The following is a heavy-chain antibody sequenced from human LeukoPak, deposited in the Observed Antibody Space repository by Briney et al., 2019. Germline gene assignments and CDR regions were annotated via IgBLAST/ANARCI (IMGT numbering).Heavy chain of an antibody. CDR3: ARASCGGGTCYDSRGWFGP. J-gene: IGHJ5*02. CDR2: IHYSETT. D-gene: IGHD2-15*01. V-gene: IGHV4-39*02. CDR1: GGSISSSNYY. Sequence: SETLSLTCTVSGGSISSSNYYWGWIRQPPEKGLEWIVSIHYSETTYYNPSLKSRVTISVDTSKNHFSLKLSSVTAADTAVYYCARASCGGGTCYDSRGWFGPWGQGTLVTVSS.